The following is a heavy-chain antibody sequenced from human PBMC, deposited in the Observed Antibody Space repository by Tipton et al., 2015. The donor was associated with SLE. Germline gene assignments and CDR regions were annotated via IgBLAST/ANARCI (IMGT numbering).Heavy chain of an antibody. CDR2: IYTNANT. D-gene: IGHD4-11*01. CDR3: AREFLNPVTTVHYYFDL. V-gene: IGHV4-38-2*02. J-gene: IGHJ2*01. CDR1: GYSISSGYY. Sequence: TLSLTCAVSGYSISSGYYWGWIRQSPGKGLEWIGRIYTNANTNYNPSIKSRVTMSVDTSKNHFSLNMISVTAADTAVYYCAREFLNPVTTVHYYFDLWGRGTLVTVSS.